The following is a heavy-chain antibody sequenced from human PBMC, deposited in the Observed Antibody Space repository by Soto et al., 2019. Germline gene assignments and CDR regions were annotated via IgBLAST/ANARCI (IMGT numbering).Heavy chain of an antibody. CDR1: GFTFSSYA. J-gene: IGHJ4*02. Sequence: GGSLRLSCAASGFTFSSYAMHWVRQAPGKGLEWVAVISYDGSNKYYADSVKGRFTISRDNSKNTLYLQMNSLRAEDTAVYYCARVVFEEEVVPAAITDYWGQGTLVTVSS. D-gene: IGHD2-2*01. CDR2: ISYDGSNK. V-gene: IGHV3-30-3*01. CDR3: ARVVFEEEVVPAAITDY.